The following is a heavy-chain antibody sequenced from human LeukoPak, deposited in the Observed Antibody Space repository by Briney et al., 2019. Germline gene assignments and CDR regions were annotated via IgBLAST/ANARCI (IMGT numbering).Heavy chain of an antibody. CDR1: SGSFSGYY. Sequence: SETLSLTCAVYSGSFSGYYWSWIRRPQGKGLEWIGEINHSGSTNYNPSLKSRVTMSVDTSRNQFSLKLTSLTAADTAVYYCARHVTISGPYDASDIWGQGTMVTV. CDR3: ARHVTISGPYDASDI. V-gene: IGHV4-34*01. CDR2: INHSGST. D-gene: IGHD5-24*01. J-gene: IGHJ3*02.